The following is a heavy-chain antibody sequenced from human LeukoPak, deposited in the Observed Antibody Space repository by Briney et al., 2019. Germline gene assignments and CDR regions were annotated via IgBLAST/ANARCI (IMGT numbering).Heavy chain of an antibody. D-gene: IGHD6-19*01. Sequence: PSETLSLTCTVPGGSISSYYWSWIRQPPGKGLEWIGYIYYSGSTNYNPSLKSRVTISVDTSKNQFSLKLSSVTAADTAVYYCARGYSSGWYYFDYWGQGTLVTVSS. J-gene: IGHJ4*02. CDR2: IYYSGST. CDR1: GGSISSYY. CDR3: ARGYSSGWYYFDY. V-gene: IGHV4-59*01.